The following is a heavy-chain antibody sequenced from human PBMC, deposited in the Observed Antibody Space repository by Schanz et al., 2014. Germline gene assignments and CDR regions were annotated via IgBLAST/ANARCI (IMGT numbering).Heavy chain of an antibody. Sequence: EVQLLESGGGLVQPGGSLRLSCASSGFSFTTYAMSWVRQAPGKGLEWVLSISSGGGSTYYADSVKGRFTISRDNSKNTLYLQMKSLRAEDTAVYYCARVKYCTITRCYRTETEGIYYMDVWGKGTTVTVSS. CDR2: ISSGGGST. D-gene: IGHD2-2*01. CDR1: GFSFTTYA. V-gene: IGHV3-23*01. J-gene: IGHJ6*03. CDR3: ARVKYCTITRCYRTETEGIYYMDV.